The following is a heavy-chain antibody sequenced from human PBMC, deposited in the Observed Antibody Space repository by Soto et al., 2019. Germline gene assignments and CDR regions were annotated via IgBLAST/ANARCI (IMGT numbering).Heavy chain of an antibody. CDR2: INPNSGGT. Sequence: GASVKISCKASGYTFTGYYIHWVRQAHGQGLEWMGWINPNSGGTNYAQKFQGWVTMTRDTSISTAYMELSRLRSDDTAVYYCARETAVAGTTTLYYFDYWGQGTLVTVSS. D-gene: IGHD6-19*01. J-gene: IGHJ4*02. V-gene: IGHV1-2*04. CDR3: ARETAVAGTTTLYYFDY. CDR1: GYTFTGYY.